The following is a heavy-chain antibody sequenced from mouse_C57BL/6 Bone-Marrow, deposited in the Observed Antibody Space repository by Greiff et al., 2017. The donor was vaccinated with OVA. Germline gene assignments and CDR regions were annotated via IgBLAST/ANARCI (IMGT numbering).Heavy chain of an antibody. D-gene: IGHD3-2*02. CDR3: TTWRLLDY. CDR2: IDPENGGT. V-gene: IGHV14-4*01. Sequence: EVQLQQSGAELVRPGASVKLSCTASGFNITDYYMHWVKQRPGRGLEWIGWIDPENGGTKYAEKFQGKATITVDTSTTTAYLQLSSLTSEDTAVYYCTTWRLLDYWGQGTTLTVSS. J-gene: IGHJ2*01. CDR1: GFNITDYY.